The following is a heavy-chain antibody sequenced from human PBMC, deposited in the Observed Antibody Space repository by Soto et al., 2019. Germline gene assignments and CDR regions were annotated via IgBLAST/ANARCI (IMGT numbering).Heavy chain of an antibody. J-gene: IGHJ4*02. CDR2: IYYSGST. V-gene: IGHV4-39*01. Sequence: PSETLSLTCTVSGGSISSSSYYWGWIRQPQGKGLEWIGSIYYSGSTNYNPSLKSRVTISVDSSKNQFSLNLNSVTATDTAVYYCARQLGYCSGTSCEHYFDYWGQGTLVTVSS. D-gene: IGHD2-2*01. CDR1: GGSISSSSYY. CDR3: ARQLGYCSGTSCEHYFDY.